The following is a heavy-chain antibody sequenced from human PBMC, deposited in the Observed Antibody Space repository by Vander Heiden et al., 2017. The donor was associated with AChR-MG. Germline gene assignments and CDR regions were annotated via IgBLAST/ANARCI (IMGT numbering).Heavy chain of an antibody. J-gene: IGHJ6*02. D-gene: IGHD3-9*01. CDR1: GYTFTRYD. V-gene: IGHV1-8*01. CDR3: ARGPYYDILTGYYGGMDV. CDR2: MNPNSGNT. Sequence: QVQLVQSGAEVKKPGASVKVSCKASGYTFTRYDINWVRQATGQGLEWMGWMNPNSGNTGYAQKFQGRVTMTRNTSISTAYMELSSLRSEDTAVYYCARGPYYDILTGYYGGMDVWGQGTTVTVSS.